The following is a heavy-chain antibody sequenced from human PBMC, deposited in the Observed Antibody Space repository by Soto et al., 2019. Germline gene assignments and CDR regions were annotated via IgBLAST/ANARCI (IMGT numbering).Heavy chain of an antibody. Sequence: QVQLQESGPGLVKPSQTLSLTCTVSGGSISSGDYYWSWIRQPPGKGLEWIGYIYYSGSTYYNPSIKSRVTISVDTSKNQFSLKLSSVTAADTAVYYCASYYDSSGYYAYYFDYWGQGTLVTVSS. J-gene: IGHJ4*02. D-gene: IGHD3-22*01. CDR1: GGSISSGDYY. CDR2: IYYSGST. V-gene: IGHV4-30-4*01. CDR3: ASYYDSSGYYAYYFDY.